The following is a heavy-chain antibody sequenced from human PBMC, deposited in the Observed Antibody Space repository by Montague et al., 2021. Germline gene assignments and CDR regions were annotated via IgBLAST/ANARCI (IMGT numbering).Heavy chain of an antibody. CDR1: GFTFSSYG. J-gene: IGHJ6*02. CDR3: TRVQVWPIAAAGTSYSYYAMDV. D-gene: IGHD6-13*01. Sequence: SLRLSCVASGFTFSSYGMHWVRQAPGKGLEWVTLISYDGSNKDYADFVKGRFTISRDNSKNTLYLQINSLRADDTAVYYCTRVQVWPIAAAGTSYSYYAMDVWGQGTTVTVSS. V-gene: IGHV3-30*04. CDR2: ISYDGSNK.